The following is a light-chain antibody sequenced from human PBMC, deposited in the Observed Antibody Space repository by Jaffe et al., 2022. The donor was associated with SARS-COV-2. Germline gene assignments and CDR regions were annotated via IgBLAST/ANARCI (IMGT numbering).Light chain of an antibody. CDR3: QQCGGSPYT. CDR1: QSVSSSY. J-gene: IGKJ2*01. Sequence: EIVLTQSPGTLSLSPGERATLSCRASQSVSSSYLAWYQQKPGQAPRLLIYGASTRATGIPDRFSGSGSGTDFTLTISGLDPEDFAVYYCQQCGGSPYTFGQGTKLEIK. CDR2: GAS. V-gene: IGKV3-20*01.